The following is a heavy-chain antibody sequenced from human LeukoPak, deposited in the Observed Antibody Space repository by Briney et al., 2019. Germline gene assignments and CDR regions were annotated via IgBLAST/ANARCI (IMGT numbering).Heavy chain of an antibody. V-gene: IGHV3-7*01. CDR2: IKENGNEQ. D-gene: IGHD1-14*01. CDR1: GFTFSSYW. CDR3: ARGPGDFDASDI. Sequence: PGGSLRLSCTSSGFTFSSYWMSWVRQAPGKGPEWVAHIKENGNEQYYADSVKGRFTISRDNAKKSLCLQMNSLRAVDTALYYCARGPGDFDASDIWGQGTMVTVSS. J-gene: IGHJ3*02.